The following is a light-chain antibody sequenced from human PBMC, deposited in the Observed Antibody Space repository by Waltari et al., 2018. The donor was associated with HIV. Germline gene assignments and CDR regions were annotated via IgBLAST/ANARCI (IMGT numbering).Light chain of an antibody. V-gene: IGKV3-20*01. J-gene: IGKJ1*01. CDR2: GAS. CDR3: QQYGSSPR. Sequence: EPLFTKSPVTLSLHPAERSTISCRARQHISSNYLVWYQKKAGQAPRPLLYGASSRATGIPDRFSGSGSGTDFTLTISRLEPEDFAVYYCQQYGSSPRFGQGTKVEIK. CDR1: QHISSNY.